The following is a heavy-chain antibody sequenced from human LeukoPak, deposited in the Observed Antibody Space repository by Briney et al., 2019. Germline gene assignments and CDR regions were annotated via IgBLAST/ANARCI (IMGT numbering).Heavy chain of an antibody. J-gene: IGHJ4*02. Sequence: GGSLRLSCAASGFTFSNAWMSWVRQAPGKGLEWVGRIKSKTDGGTTDYAAPVKGRFTISRDDSKNTLYLQMNSLKTKDTAVYYCTTGPVVVAATTADYWGQGTLVTVSS. CDR2: IKSKTDGGTT. CDR1: GFTFSNAW. CDR3: TTGPVVVAATTADY. D-gene: IGHD2-15*01. V-gene: IGHV3-15*01.